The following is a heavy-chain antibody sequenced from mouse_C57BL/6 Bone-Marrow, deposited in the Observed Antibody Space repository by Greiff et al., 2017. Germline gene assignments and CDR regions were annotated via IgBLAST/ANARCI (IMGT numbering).Heavy chain of an antibody. Sequence: QVQLKQSGPELVKPGASVKISCKASGYTFTDYYINWVKQRPGQGLEWIGWIFPGSGSTYYNEKFKGKATLTVDKSSSTAYMLLSSLTSEDSAVYFCARNSLYGSNAMDYWGQGTSVTVSS. D-gene: IGHD1-1*01. CDR2: IFPGSGST. V-gene: IGHV1-75*01. CDR3: ARNSLYGSNAMDY. J-gene: IGHJ4*01. CDR1: GYTFTDYY.